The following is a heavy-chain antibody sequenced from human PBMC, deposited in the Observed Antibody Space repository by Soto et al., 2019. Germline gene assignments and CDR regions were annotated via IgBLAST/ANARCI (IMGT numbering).Heavy chain of an antibody. CDR3: ATGGSSSPYGMDV. Sequence: SETLSLTCTVSGVSISSYYWSWIRQPPGKGLEWIGYMFYRGSINYNPSLTSRVTISVDTSKNQFSLKMTSVTARDTAVYYCATGGSSSPYGMDVWGQGTRVSVSS. D-gene: IGHD6-6*01. J-gene: IGHJ6*02. CDR1: GVSISSYY. V-gene: IGHV4-59*01. CDR2: MFYRGSI.